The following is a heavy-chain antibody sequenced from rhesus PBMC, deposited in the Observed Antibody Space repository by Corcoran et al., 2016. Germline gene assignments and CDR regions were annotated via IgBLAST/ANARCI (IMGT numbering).Heavy chain of an antibody. CDR1: GASISSYW. V-gene: IGHV4-80*01. Sequence: QVPLQESGPGLVQPSETLSLTCAVSGASISSYWWICIRPPPGKGLEWIGEINGNSGSNKDNPSLKSRVTISKDASKNQCSLKLSSVTAADTAVYYCASPLSYFDYWGQGVLVTVSS. CDR2: INGNSGSN. J-gene: IGHJ4*01. CDR3: ASPLSYFDY.